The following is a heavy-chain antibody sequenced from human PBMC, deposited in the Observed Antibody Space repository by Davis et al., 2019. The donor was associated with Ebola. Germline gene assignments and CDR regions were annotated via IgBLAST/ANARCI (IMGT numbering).Heavy chain of an antibody. CDR3: ARGIYDFWSGYHDAFDI. D-gene: IGHD3-3*01. V-gene: IGHV3-11*06. CDR2: ISSSSSYT. CDR1: GFTFSDYY. J-gene: IGHJ3*02. Sequence: GGSLRLSCAASGFTFSDYYMSWIRQAPGKGLEWVSYISSSSSYTYYADSVKGRFTISRDNAKNSLYLQMNSLRDEDTAVYYCARGIYDFWSGYHDAFDIWGQGTMVTVSS.